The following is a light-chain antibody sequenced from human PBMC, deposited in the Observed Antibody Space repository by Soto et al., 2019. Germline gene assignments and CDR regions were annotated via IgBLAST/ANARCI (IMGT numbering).Light chain of an antibody. J-gene: IGKJ1*01. V-gene: IGKV3-15*01. CDR1: QSVSSN. CDR3: QQYNNWPRT. CDR2: AKS. Sequence: LMTQSPATLSLSPGNSACLSWRASQSVSSNLAWYKQKNGEAPRILIYAKSTRDTGIPDRLSGSGSGTELNLTISRLQSEDFAVYYCQQYNNWPRTCGQGTKVDIK.